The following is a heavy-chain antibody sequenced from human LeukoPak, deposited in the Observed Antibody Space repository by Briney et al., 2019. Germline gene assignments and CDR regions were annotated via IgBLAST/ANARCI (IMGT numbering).Heavy chain of an antibody. D-gene: IGHD3-3*01. V-gene: IGHV3-30*02. J-gene: IGHJ6*03. Sequence: PGGSLRLSCAASAFTFITYGVHWVRQAPGKGLEWVAFIRFDGSDAYYADSVKGRLTISRDNSKNTLFLQMHSLRAEDTAVYYCAKDGFDFWGAFPREYYYMHLWARGTTVTVSS. CDR2: IRFDGSDA. CDR3: AKDGFDFWGAFPREYYYMHL. CDR1: AFTFITYG.